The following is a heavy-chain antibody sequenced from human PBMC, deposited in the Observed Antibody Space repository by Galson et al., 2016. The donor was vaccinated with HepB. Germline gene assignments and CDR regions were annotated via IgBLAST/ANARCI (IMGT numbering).Heavy chain of an antibody. CDR1: GATISNDYW. Sequence: SETLSPTCAVSGATISNDYWWSWVRQSPEEGFEWLGEIYQTGTANYNPSFTRPATIYADTTKNEISLRLDSVTAADTAVYYCARGTLGTTATMAFDYWGQGTPVSVSS. V-gene: IGHV4-4*02. CDR3: ARGTLGTTATMAFDY. J-gene: IGHJ4*02. D-gene: IGHD1-26*01. CDR2: IYQTGTA.